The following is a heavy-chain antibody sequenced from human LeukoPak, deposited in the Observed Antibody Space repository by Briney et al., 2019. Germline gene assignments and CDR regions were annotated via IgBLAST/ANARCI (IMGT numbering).Heavy chain of an antibody. CDR1: GGSFSGYY. CDR3: ARASSSWYSSGAFDI. CDR2: INHSGST. D-gene: IGHD6-13*01. J-gene: IGHJ3*02. V-gene: IGHV4-34*01. Sequence: SETLSLTCAVYGGSFSGYYWSWIRQPPGKGLEWIGEINHSGSTNYNPSLKSRVTISVDTSKNQFSLKLSSVTAADTAVYYCARASSSWYSSGAFDIWGQGTMVTVSS.